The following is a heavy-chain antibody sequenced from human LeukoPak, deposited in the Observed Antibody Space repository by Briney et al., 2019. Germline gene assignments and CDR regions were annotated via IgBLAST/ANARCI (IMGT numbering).Heavy chain of an antibody. D-gene: IGHD3-10*01. CDR1: GGSFSGYY. CDR3: ARARRIPGRPTPYYYYMDV. Sequence: PSETLSLTCAVYGGSFSGYYWSWIRQPPGKGLEWIGEINHSGSTNYNPSLKSRVTISVDTSKNQFSLKLSSVTAADTAVYYCARARRIPGRPTPYYYYMDVWGKGTTVTISS. V-gene: IGHV4-34*01. J-gene: IGHJ6*03. CDR2: INHSGST.